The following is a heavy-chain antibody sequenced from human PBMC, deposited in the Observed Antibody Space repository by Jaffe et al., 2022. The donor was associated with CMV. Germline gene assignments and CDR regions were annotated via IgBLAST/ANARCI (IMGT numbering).Heavy chain of an antibody. V-gene: IGHV4-39*01. D-gene: IGHD2-21*01. J-gene: IGHJ2*01. Sequence: QLQLQESGPGLVKPSETLSLTCTVSGGSISSSSYYWGWIRQPPGKGLEWIGSIYYSGSTYYNPSLKSRVTISVDTSKNQFSLKLSSVTAADTAVYYCARHVVVRGWYFDLWGRGTLVTVSS. CDR3: ARHVVVRGWYFDL. CDR1: GGSISSSSYY. CDR2: IYYSGST.